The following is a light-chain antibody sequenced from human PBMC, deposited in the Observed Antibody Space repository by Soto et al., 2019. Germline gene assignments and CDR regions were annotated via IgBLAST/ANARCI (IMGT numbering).Light chain of an antibody. CDR2: DVS. Sequence: QSALTQPRSVSGSPGQSVTISCTGTSSNFADYNYVSWYQQHPGKAPKLMIFDVSKRPSGVPDRFSGSKSGNTASLTISGLQADDEADYYCCSYAGRYTFYVFATGNKLTVL. CDR1: SSNFADYNY. J-gene: IGLJ1*01. CDR3: CSYAGRYTFYV. V-gene: IGLV2-11*01.